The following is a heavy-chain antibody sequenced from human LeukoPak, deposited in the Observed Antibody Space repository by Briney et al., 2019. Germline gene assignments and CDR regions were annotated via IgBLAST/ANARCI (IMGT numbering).Heavy chain of an antibody. D-gene: IGHD2-15*01. CDR3: ASLIGYCSGGSCFKTAVPNDY. CDR1: VGTFSSYA. V-gene: IGHV1-69*01. Sequence: VASVKVSCKASVGTFSSYAISWVRQAPGQGLEWMGGIIPIFGTANYAQKFQGRVTITADESTSTAYMELSSLRSEDTAVYYCASLIGYCSGGSCFKTAVPNDYWGQGTLVTVSS. J-gene: IGHJ4*02. CDR2: IIPIFGTA.